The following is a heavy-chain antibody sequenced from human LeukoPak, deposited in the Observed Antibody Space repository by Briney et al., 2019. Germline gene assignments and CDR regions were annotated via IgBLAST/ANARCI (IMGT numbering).Heavy chain of an antibody. CDR3: ATTSAYGYLDF. V-gene: IGHV1-69-2*01. D-gene: IGHD5-12*01. CDR2: VHPEDGAT. CDR1: GYTFSDYY. Sequence: GASVKFSCKASGYTFSDYYIHWMQQAPGKGLEWMGRVHPEDGATIYTANFQGRVTITADTSIDTAYMELSSLKFDDTAIYYCATTSAYGYLDFWGQGTLVTVSS. J-gene: IGHJ4*02.